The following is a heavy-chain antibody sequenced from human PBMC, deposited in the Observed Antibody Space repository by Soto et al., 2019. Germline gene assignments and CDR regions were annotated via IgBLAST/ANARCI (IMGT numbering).Heavy chain of an antibody. V-gene: IGHV3-74*01. CDR3: SSDTFGLRDT. J-gene: IGHJ5*02. D-gene: IGHD3-3*01. CDR2: INPDGTKT. Sequence: GALRLSCAVSGFTFSAYWMHWVRQTPGKGLVWVSRINPDGTKTNYADSVEGRFTISRDNAKSTLYLQMNSLSAEDTAIYFCSSDTFGLRDTWGQGNLVTVSS. CDR1: GFTFSAYW.